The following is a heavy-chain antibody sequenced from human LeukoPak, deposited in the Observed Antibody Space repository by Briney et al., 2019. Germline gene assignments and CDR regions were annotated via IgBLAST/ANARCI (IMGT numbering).Heavy chain of an antibody. Sequence: SVKHSCKASGGTFSSYAISWVRQAPGQGLEWMGGIIPIFGTANYAQKFQGRVTITADKSTSTAYMKLSSLRSEDTAVYYCARISAYSSGWASYYYYYMDVWGKGTTVTVSS. D-gene: IGHD6-19*01. J-gene: IGHJ6*03. V-gene: IGHV1-69*06. CDR3: ARISAYSSGWASYYYYYMDV. CDR1: GGTFSSYA. CDR2: IIPIFGTA.